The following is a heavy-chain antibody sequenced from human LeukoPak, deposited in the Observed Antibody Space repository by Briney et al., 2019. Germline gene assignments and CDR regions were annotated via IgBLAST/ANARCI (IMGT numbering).Heavy chain of an antibody. J-gene: IGHJ6*03. Sequence: GGSLRLSCAASGFTFDDYTMHWVRHAPGKGLEWVSLISWDGGSTYYADSVKGRFTISRDNSKNSLYMQMNSLRTEDTALYYGTKDSGPQLEGHYYYYYLDVWGKGTTVTVSS. D-gene: IGHD5-24*01. CDR3: TKDSGPQLEGHYYYYYLDV. V-gene: IGHV3-43*01. CDR1: GFTFDDYT. CDR2: ISWDGGST.